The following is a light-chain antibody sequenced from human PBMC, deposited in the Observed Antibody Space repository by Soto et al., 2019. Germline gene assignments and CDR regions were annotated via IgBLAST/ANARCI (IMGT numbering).Light chain of an antibody. CDR1: NIGSKS. Sequence: SSELTQPPSVSVAPGKTARITCGGNNIGSKSVHWYQQKPGQAPVLVIYYDNDRPSGIPERFSGSNSGNTATLTFSRVEAGDEADYYCQVWDSSSDHVVFGGGTKLTVL. V-gene: IGLV3-21*04. CDR2: YDN. CDR3: QVWDSSSDHVV. J-gene: IGLJ2*01.